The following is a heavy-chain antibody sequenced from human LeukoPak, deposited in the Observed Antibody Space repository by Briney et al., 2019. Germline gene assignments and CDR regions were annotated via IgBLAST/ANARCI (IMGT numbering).Heavy chain of an antibody. CDR2: IWYGGSNK. Sequence: GGSLRLSCAASGFTFSSYGMHWVRQAPGKGLEWVAVIWYGGSNKYYADSVKGRFTISRDNSKNTLYLQMNSLRAEDTAVYYCARGGGPYDFWSGYNWFDPWGQGTLVTVSS. V-gene: IGHV3-33*08. CDR1: GFTFSSYG. J-gene: IGHJ5*02. CDR3: ARGGGPYDFWSGYNWFDP. D-gene: IGHD3-3*01.